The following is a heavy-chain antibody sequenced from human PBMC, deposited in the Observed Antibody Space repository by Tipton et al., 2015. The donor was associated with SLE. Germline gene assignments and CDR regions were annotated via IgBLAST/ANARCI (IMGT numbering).Heavy chain of an antibody. CDR3: ARWGDYGDF. CDR1: GGSITSHY. V-gene: IGHV4-59*04. Sequence: TLSLTCTVSGGSITSHYWSWFRQPPGKGLEWIGNIYHSGRTYSNPSLESRVIISVDASKNQIFLKLTSVTAADTATYYCARWGDYGDFWGRGTLVTVSS. CDR2: IYHSGRT. D-gene: IGHD3-16*01. J-gene: IGHJ4*02.